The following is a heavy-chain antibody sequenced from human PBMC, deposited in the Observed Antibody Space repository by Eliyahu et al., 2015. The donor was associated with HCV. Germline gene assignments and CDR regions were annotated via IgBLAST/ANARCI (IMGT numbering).Heavy chain of an antibody. Sequence: EVQLLESGGGLVQPGGSLRLSCAASGFXFSXYAMSWVRQAPGKGLEWVSAISGSGGSTYYADSVKGRFTISRDNSKNTLYLQMNSLRAEDTAVYYCAKDRVGDGGDSRTYFDYWGQGTLVTVSS. CDR2: ISGSGGST. V-gene: IGHV3-23*01. D-gene: IGHD2-21*02. J-gene: IGHJ4*02. CDR3: AKDRVGDGGDSRTYFDY. CDR1: GFXFSXYA.